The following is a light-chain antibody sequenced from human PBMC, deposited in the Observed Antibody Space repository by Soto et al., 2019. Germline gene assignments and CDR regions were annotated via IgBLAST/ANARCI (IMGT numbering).Light chain of an antibody. Sequence: ELVMTQSPATLSVSPGDKVSLSCRANQTISNTLAWYQQKPGQAPRLLIYGASSRATGIPDRFSGSGSGTDFTLTISRLEPEDFAVYYCQQYGSSPFTFGPGTKVDI. V-gene: IGKV3-20*01. CDR3: QQYGSSPFT. CDR1: QTISNT. J-gene: IGKJ3*01. CDR2: GAS.